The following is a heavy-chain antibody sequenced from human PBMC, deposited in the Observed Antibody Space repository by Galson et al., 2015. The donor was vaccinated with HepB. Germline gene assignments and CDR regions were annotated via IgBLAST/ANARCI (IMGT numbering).Heavy chain of an antibody. Sequence: SVKVSCKASGGTFSNYTISWVRQAPGQGLEWMGGIIPFFGTANYAQKFQGRVTITADESTSTAYMELSSLRSEDTAVYYCATSGLYCSSTSCSIYYYGLDVWGQGTTVTVSS. V-gene: IGHV1-69*13. CDR3: ATSGLYCSSTSCSIYYYGLDV. J-gene: IGHJ6*02. D-gene: IGHD2-2*01. CDR1: GGTFSNYT. CDR2: IIPFFGTA.